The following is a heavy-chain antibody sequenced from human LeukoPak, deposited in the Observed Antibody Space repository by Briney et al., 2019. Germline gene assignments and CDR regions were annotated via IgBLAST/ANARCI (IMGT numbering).Heavy chain of an antibody. CDR3: ARAFPHFDY. J-gene: IGHJ4*02. CDR1: GGTFSGFY. CDR2: VIRDGST. V-gene: IGHV4-34*12. Sequence: SETLSLTCVVYGGTFSGFYWSWIRQLPGKGLEWIGEVIRDGSTNYNPSLKSRVTISIDTSKQQFSLKLTSVTAADTAVYYCARAFPHFDYWGQGTLVTVSS. D-gene: IGHD2/OR15-2a*01.